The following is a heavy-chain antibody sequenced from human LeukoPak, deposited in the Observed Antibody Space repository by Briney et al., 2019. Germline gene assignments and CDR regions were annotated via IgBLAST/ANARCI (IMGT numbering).Heavy chain of an antibody. CDR3: ARDAGRRGIVVVPAAGGYFDY. V-gene: IGHV4-4*07. CDR2: IYTSGST. J-gene: IGHJ4*02. D-gene: IGHD2-2*01. Sequence: GSLRLSCAASGFTFSSSSMIWIRQPAGKGLEWIGRIYTSGSTNYNPSLKSRVTMSVDTSKNQFSLKLSSVTAADTAVYYCARDAGRRGIVVVPAAGGYFDYWGQGTLVTVSS. CDR1: GFTFSSSS.